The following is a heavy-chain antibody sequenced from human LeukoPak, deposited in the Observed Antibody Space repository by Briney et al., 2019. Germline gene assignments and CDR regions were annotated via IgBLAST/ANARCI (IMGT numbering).Heavy chain of an antibody. D-gene: IGHD2/OR15-2a*01. CDR1: GYIFSDYY. J-gene: IGHJ3*01. CDR2: MNPNSGGT. CDR3: ARDLGSTVIVGGDAFDL. Sequence: APVKVSCKASGYIFSDYYLHWVRQAPGQGLEWMGWMNPNSGGTNYAQKFQGRITMTGDTSTAYLELSRPRSDDTAVYYCARDLGSTVIVGGDAFDLWGQGTMVTVSS. V-gene: IGHV1-2*02.